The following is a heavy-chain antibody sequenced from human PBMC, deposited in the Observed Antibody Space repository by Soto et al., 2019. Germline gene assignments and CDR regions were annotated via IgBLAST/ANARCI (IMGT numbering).Heavy chain of an antibody. D-gene: IGHD5-12*01. CDR3: AKGREMATIKSGYYYYYGMDV. CDR2: ISHDGSNK. CDR1: GFTFSSYG. J-gene: IGHJ6*02. V-gene: IGHV3-30*18. Sequence: LRLSCAASGFTFSSYGMHWVRQAPGKGLEWVAVISHDGSNKYYADSVKGRFTISRDNSKNTLYLQMNSLRAEDTAVYYCAKGREMATIKSGYYYYYGMDVWGQGTTVTVSS.